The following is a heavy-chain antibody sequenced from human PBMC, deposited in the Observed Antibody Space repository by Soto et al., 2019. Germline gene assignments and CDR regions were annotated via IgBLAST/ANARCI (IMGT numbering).Heavy chain of an antibody. CDR2: INPNSGGT. J-gene: IGHJ6*02. Sequence: ASVKVSCKGAGYTFTGYYMHWVRQAPGQGLEWMGWINPNSGGTNYAQKFQGWVTMTRDTSISTAYMELSRLRSDDTAVYYCARDDYSGSYYDYGMDVWGQGTTVTVSS. D-gene: IGHD1-26*01. CDR3: ARDDYSGSYYDYGMDV. CDR1: GYTFTGYY. V-gene: IGHV1-2*04.